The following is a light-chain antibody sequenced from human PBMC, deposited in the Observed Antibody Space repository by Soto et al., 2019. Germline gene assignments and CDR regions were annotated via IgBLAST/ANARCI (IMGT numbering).Light chain of an antibody. J-gene: IGLJ1*01. CDR1: SSDIGGYIF. CDR3: VSYTARSSYV. Sequence: QSVLTPPASVSGSPGQSITVSCTGTSSDIGGYIFVSWYQQHPGKAPKLMIYDINNRPSGVSKRFSGSKSGNTASLTISGLQAEDEADYYCVSYTARSSYVFGTGTKVTVL. CDR2: DIN. V-gene: IGLV2-14*01.